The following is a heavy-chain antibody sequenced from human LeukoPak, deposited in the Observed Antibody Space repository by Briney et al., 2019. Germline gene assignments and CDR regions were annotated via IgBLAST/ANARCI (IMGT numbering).Heavy chain of an antibody. CDR3: ARDVVGGPGSTYYYYYYGMDV. CDR1: GYTFTGYY. V-gene: IGHV1-2*02. J-gene: IGHJ6*02. Sequence: ASVTVSCKASGYTFTGYYVHWVRQAPGQGLEWMGWINPNSGGTNYAQKFQGRVTMTRDTSISTAYMELSRLRSDDTAVYYCARDVVGGPGSTYYYYYYGMDVWGQGTTVTVSS. D-gene: IGHD3-10*01. CDR2: INPNSGGT.